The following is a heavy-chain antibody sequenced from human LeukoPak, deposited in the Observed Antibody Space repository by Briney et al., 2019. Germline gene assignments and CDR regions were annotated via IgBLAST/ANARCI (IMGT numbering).Heavy chain of an antibody. J-gene: IGHJ4*02. D-gene: IGHD3-22*01. CDR1: GGSISSYY. Sequence: SETLSLTCTVSGGSISSYYWSWIRQPAGKGLEWIGRIYTSGSTNYNPSLKSRVTMSVDTSKNQFSLKLSSVTAADTAVYYCARDPTDNNYYDSSGYYPLDYWGQGTLVTVSS. CDR3: ARDPTDNNYYDSSGYYPLDY. V-gene: IGHV4-4*07. CDR2: IYTSGST.